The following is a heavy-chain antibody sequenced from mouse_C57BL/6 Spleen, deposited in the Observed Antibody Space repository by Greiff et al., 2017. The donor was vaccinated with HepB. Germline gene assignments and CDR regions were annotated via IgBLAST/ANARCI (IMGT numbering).Heavy chain of an antibody. Sequence: QVQLKQSGPELVKPGASVKLSCKASGYTFTSYDINWVKQRPGQGLEWIGWIYPRDGSTKYNEKFKGKATLTVDTSSSTAYMELHSLTSEDAAVYFCARRKLGRGGYFDVWGTGTTVTVSS. D-gene: IGHD4-1*01. J-gene: IGHJ1*03. CDR3: ARRKLGRGGYFDV. CDR1: GYTFTSYD. V-gene: IGHV1-85*01. CDR2: IYPRDGST.